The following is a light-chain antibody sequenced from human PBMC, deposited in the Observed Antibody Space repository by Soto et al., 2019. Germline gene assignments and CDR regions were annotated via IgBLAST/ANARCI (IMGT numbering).Light chain of an antibody. J-gene: IGKJ5*01. Sequence: DLQMTQSPSSLSASLGDRVTIXXRASRTIDNYLNWYQQKPGKAPNLXXYGASYLKSGVPTRFSGSGSGTDFTLTISSLQPEDFAIYYCQQTYTTPEITFGQGTRLEI. CDR3: QQTYTTPEIT. CDR2: GAS. CDR1: RTIDNY. V-gene: IGKV1-39*01.